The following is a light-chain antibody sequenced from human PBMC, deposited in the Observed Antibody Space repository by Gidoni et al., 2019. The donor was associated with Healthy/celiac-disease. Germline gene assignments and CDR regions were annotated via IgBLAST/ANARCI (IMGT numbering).Light chain of an antibody. V-gene: IGKV3-11*01. CDR3: QRRSNWPPRFT. J-gene: IGKJ5*01. CDR1: QSVSRY. Sequence: EIVLTQSAATLSLSPGERDTLSCRASQSVSRYLAWYQQKPGQAPRLLIYDASTSATGIPARFSGSGSGTDFALTISSLEPEDFAVYYCQRRSNWPPRFTFGQGTRLEIK. CDR2: DAS.